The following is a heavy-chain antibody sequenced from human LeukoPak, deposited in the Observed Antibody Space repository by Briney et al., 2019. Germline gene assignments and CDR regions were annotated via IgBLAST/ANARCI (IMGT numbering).Heavy chain of an antibody. V-gene: IGHV4-34*01. CDR2: INHSGST. CDR3: ARVRNWNYEIH. D-gene: IGHD1-7*01. Sequence: SSETLSLTCAVYGGSFSGYYWSWIRQPPGKGLEWIGEINHSGSTNYNPSLKSRVTISVDTSKNQFSLKLSSVTAADTAVYYCARVRNWNYEIHWGQGTLVTVSS. CDR1: GGSFSGYY. J-gene: IGHJ4*02.